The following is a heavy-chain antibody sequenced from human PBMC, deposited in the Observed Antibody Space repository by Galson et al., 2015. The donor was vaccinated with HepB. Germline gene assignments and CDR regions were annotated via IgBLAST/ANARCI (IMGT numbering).Heavy chain of an antibody. Sequence: SLRLSCAASGFTFSSSAMNWVRQAPGKGLEWVSTISASGSSTYYADSVKGRFTISRDNSKSTLYLQMNSLRAEDTAVYYCATEGAYRMKRPFDYWGQGTLVTVSS. V-gene: IGHV3-23*01. CDR1: GFTFSSSA. D-gene: IGHD3-16*01. CDR3: ATEGAYRMKRPFDY. J-gene: IGHJ4*02. CDR2: ISASGSST.